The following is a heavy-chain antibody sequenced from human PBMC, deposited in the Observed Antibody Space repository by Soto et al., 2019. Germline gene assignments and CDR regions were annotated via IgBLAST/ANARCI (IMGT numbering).Heavy chain of an antibody. D-gene: IGHD1-26*01. J-gene: IGHJ4*02. CDR2: IRYDGSNE. CDR3: ARDGVGATTYFGFLDY. V-gene: IGHV3-33*01. CDR1: GSIFSGYG. Sequence: QVQLVESGGGVVQPGRSLRLSCAASGSIFSGYGMHWVRQAPGKGLEWVAIIRYDGSNEHYADSVKGRFTISRDNSKNTLYLQMNSLRAEDTAVYYCARDGVGATTYFGFLDYWGQGTLVTVSS.